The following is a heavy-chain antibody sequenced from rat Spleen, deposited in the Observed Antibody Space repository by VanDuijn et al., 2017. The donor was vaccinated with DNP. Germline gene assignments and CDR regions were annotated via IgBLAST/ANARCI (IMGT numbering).Heavy chain of an antibody. CDR2: INNDSSTI. J-gene: IGHJ2*01. CDR1: GLTFNDSW. Sequence: EVKLVESGGGLVQPGRSLKLSCAASGLTFNDSWMGWVRQAPGKGLAWIVQINNDSSTINYTPSLKDKFTIFRNNAQNTLYLQMSKLGAEDTAIYYCARGPNYGGDSDYVDYWGQGVMVTVSS. V-gene: IGHV4-2*01. CDR3: ARGPNYGGDSDYVDY. D-gene: IGHD1-11*01.